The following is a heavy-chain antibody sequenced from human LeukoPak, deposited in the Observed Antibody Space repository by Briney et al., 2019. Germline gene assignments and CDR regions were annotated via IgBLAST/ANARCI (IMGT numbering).Heavy chain of an antibody. J-gene: IGHJ4*02. CDR1: GFTFSTYA. V-gene: IGHV3-23*01. Sequence: GGSLRLSCAASGFTFSTYAMNWVRQAPGKGLEWVSAISGNGGSAYYADSVKGRFTISRDNSKKTLYLQMNSLRDEDTAVYYCAKAKAYDFWSGSTFDYWGQGSLVTVSS. CDR2: ISGNGGSA. D-gene: IGHD3-3*01. CDR3: AKAKAYDFWSGSTFDY.